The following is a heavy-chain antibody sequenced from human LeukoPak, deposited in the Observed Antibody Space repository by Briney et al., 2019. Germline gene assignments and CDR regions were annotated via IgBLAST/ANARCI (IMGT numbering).Heavy chain of an antibody. CDR1: GYTFTSYG. CDR3: ARVGSLSAKRFLEWLFRD. J-gene: IGHJ4*02. D-gene: IGHD3-3*01. Sequence: ASVKVSCKASGYTFTSYGISWVRQAPGQGLEWMGWISAYNGNTNYAQKLQGRVTMTTDTSTSTAYMELRSLRSDDTAVYYCARVGSLSAKRFLEWLFRDWGQGTLVTVSS. CDR2: ISAYNGNT. V-gene: IGHV1-18*01.